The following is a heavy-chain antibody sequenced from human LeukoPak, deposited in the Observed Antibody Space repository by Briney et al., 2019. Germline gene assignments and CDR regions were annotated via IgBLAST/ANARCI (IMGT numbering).Heavy chain of an antibody. V-gene: IGHV3-30-3*01. CDR3: ARPNQGYCISTSCPFDY. J-gene: IGHJ4*02. CDR1: GFTFSYYA. D-gene: IGHD2-2*01. CDR2: ISYDGNNK. Sequence: SGGSLRLSCAASGFTFSYYAIHWVRQAPGKGLEGGAVISYDGNNKYYAASVKGRFTISRDNSKNTLYLQMNSLRADDTAMYYCARPNQGYCISTSCPFDYWGQGTLVTVSS.